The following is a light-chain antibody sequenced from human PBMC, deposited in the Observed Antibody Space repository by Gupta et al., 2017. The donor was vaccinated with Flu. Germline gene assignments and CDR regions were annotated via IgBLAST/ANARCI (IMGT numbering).Light chain of an antibody. J-gene: IGLJ2*01. CDR3: ASSHANRSDLL. CDR1: RSNIVSND. V-gene: IGLV1-47*02. Sequence: QSVLPQPPSASRTPGQRVTISCPGSRSNIVSNDLSCYHQLPPAAPHLLMFSNNKRRSAVPARFSASTYATTASFPTICLLSEDEADYYCASSHANRSDLLFGGGTKLTVL. CDR2: SNN.